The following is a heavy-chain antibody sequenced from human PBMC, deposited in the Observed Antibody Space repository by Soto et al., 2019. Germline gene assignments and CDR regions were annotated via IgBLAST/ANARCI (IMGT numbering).Heavy chain of an antibody. CDR2: INAGNGNT. CDR3: ATATGRYSSGWFDAFDI. V-gene: IGHV1-3*01. D-gene: IGHD6-19*01. Sequence: ASVKVSCKASGYTFTSYAMHWVRQAPGQRLEWMGWINAGNGNTKYSQKFQGRVTITRDTSTSTAYMELSSLRSEDTAVYYCATATGRYSSGWFDAFDIWGQGTMVTVSS. CDR1: GYTFTSYA. J-gene: IGHJ3*02.